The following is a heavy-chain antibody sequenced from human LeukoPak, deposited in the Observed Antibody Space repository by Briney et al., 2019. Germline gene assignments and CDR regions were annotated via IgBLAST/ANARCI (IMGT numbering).Heavy chain of an antibody. D-gene: IGHD3-10*01. J-gene: IGHJ4*02. Sequence: GASVKVSCKASGYTFTSYAMHWVRQAPGQRLEWMGWINAGNGNTKYSQKFQGRVAITRDTSASTAYMELSSLRSEDTAVYYCAREGAYYYGSGSYSNWPFDYWGQGTLVTVSS. CDR3: AREGAYYYGSGSYSNWPFDY. CDR1: GYTFTSYA. CDR2: INAGNGNT. V-gene: IGHV1-3*01.